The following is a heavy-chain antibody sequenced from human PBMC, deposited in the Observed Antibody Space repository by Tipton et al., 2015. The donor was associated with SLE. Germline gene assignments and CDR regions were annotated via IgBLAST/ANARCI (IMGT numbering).Heavy chain of an antibody. Sequence: GLVKPSETLSLNCAVYGGSFSGYYWSWIRQPPGKGLEWIGEINHSGSTNYNPSLKSRVTISVDTSKNQFSLKLSSVTAADTAVYYCARYPESNYHWFGPWGQGALVTVSS. CDR3: ARYPESNYHWFGP. D-gene: IGHD4-11*01. CDR1: GGSFSGYY. J-gene: IGHJ5*02. CDR2: INHSGST. V-gene: IGHV4-34*01.